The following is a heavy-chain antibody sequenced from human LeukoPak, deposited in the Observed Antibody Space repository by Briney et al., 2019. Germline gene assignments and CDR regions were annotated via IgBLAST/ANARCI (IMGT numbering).Heavy chain of an antibody. CDR2: IYYSGST. D-gene: IGHD1-26*01. Sequence: PSETLSLTCTVSGDSISSYYWSWIRQPPGKGLEWIGYIYYSGSTYYNPSLKSRVTISVDTSKNQFSLKLSSVTAADTAVYYCARQNSGNTFYYYYMDVWGKGTTVTVSS. J-gene: IGHJ6*03. V-gene: IGHV4-59*04. CDR3: ARQNSGNTFYYYYMDV. CDR1: GDSISSYY.